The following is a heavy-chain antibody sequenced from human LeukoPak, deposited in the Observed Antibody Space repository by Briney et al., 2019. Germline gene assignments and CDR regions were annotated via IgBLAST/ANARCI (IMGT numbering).Heavy chain of an antibody. J-gene: IGHJ4*02. CDR3: ARVPTCLPVHYPYFDY. CDR2: ITSDGTST. CDR1: GFTFSSHW. V-gene: IGHV3-74*01. Sequence: GGSLRLSCAASGFTFSSHWMHWVRQAPGKGLVWVSRITSDGTSTIYANSVKGRFTISRDNAKNALYLQMNSLRAEDTAVYYCARVPTCLPVHYPYFDYWGQGALVTVSS. D-gene: IGHD3-10*01.